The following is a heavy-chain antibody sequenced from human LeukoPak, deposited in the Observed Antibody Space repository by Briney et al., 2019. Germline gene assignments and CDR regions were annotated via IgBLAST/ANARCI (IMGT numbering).Heavy chain of an antibody. CDR2: ISSDGNTK. CDR3: ARDLETGDLDY. Sequence: PGRSLRLSCTASGFTFSSYAMHWVRQAPGKGLEWAAVISSDGNTKYYADSVEGRFTISRDNAKNSLYLQMNSLRAEDTALYHCARDLETGDLDYWGQGTLVTVSS. J-gene: IGHJ4*02. CDR1: GFTFSSYA. V-gene: IGHV3-30-3*01. D-gene: IGHD7-27*01.